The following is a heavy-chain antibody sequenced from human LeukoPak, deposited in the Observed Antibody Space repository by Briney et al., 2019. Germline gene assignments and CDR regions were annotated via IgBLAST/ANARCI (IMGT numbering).Heavy chain of an antibody. CDR1: GFTFRNYV. CDR3: ARERPGTNFDP. J-gene: IGHJ5*02. CDR2: TSSDLNVK. D-gene: IGHD2-2*01. Sequence: GGSLRLSCAASGFTFRNYVIHWVRQAPGKGLEWVAVTSSDLNVKLYADSVKGRFTISRDNSRSTLYLQMNSLRSEDTAVYYCARERPGTNFDPWGQGTLVTVSS. V-gene: IGHV3-30-3*01.